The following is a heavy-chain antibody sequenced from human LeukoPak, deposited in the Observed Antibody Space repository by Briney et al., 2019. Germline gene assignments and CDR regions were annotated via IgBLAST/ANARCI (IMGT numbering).Heavy chain of an antibody. Sequence: AGGSLRLSCAASGFTFSSYAMSWVRQAPGKGLEWVSAISGSGGSTYYADSVKGRFTISRDNSKNTLYLQMNSLRAEDTVVYYCAKVNYYDSSGLAGDAFDIWGQGTMVTVSS. CDR2: ISGSGGST. D-gene: IGHD3-22*01. V-gene: IGHV3-23*01. CDR3: AKVNYYDSSGLAGDAFDI. J-gene: IGHJ3*02. CDR1: GFTFSSYA.